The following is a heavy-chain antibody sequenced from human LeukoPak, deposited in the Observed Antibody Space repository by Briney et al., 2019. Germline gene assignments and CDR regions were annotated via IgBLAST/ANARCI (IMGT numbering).Heavy chain of an antibody. V-gene: IGHV3-15*01. D-gene: IGHD2-2*01. CDR2: IKSKTDGGTT. CDR3: TTDSGTYCSSTSCLNTH. J-gene: IGHJ4*02. CDR1: GLTFRSYW. Sequence: GGSLRLSCTASGLTFRSYWMTWVRQAPGKGLEWVGRIKSKTDGGTTDYAAPVKGRFTISRDDSKNTLYLQMNSLKTEDTAVYYCTTDSGTYCSSTSCLNTHWGQGTLVTVSS.